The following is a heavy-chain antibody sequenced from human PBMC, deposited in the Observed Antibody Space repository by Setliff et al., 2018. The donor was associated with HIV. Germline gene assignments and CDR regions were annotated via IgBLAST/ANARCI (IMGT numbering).Heavy chain of an antibody. J-gene: IGHJ4*02. CDR1: GGSISSGAYY. CDR3: ARGGFKWSGSYADY. CDR2: IYYSGST. D-gene: IGHD1-26*01. V-gene: IGHV4-31*03. Sequence: PSETLSLTCTVSGGSISSGAYYWSWIRQHPGKGLEWIGYIYYSGSTYYNPSLKSRVTISVDTAKNQFSLNLTSVTAADTAVYYCARGGFKWSGSYADYWGQGTLVTVSS.